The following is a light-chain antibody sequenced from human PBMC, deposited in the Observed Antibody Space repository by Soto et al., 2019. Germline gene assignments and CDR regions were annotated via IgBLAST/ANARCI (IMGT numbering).Light chain of an antibody. CDR1: RSDVGAYNS. CDR3: ASYTGTTTVVV. V-gene: IGLV2-14*03. Sequence: QSVLTQPASVSGSPGQSITISCTGTRSDVGAYNSVSWYQQRPGKAPRLIIYDVSDRPSGISNRFSGSKSGNTASLIISGLQTEDEADYYCASYTGTTTVVVFGGGTKLTVL. J-gene: IGLJ2*01. CDR2: DVS.